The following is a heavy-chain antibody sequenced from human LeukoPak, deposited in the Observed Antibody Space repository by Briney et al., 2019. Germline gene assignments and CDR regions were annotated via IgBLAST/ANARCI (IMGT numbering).Heavy chain of an antibody. Sequence: SETLSLTCTVSGGSVGSAGYYWSWIRQPPGGGLEWIGYIYYIRNTNYNPSLKSRVTMSLNPSKNQFSLKLNSVAAADTAVYYCARTQSQSGSYRYYFGYWGQGTLVTVSS. CDR1: GGSVGSAGYY. V-gene: IGHV4-61*08. D-gene: IGHD1-26*01. CDR3: ARTQSQSGSYRYYFGY. J-gene: IGHJ4*02. CDR2: IYYIRNT.